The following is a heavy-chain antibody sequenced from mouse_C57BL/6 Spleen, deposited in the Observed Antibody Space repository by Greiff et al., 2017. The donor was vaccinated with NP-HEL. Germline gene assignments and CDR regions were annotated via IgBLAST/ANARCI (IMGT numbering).Heavy chain of an antibody. CDR2: INPRGGNT. CDR3: ARSLREVWYFDY. D-gene: IGHD2-10*02. Sequence: VQLQQSGAELVRPGASVKLSCTASGYTFTSYGISWVKQSTGQGLEWIGEINPRGGNTYYNEKFKGKVTLTGDKASSTAYMELRSLTSEDTAVYYCARSLREVWYFDYWGQGTTLTVSS. J-gene: IGHJ2*01. CDR1: GYTFTSYG. V-gene: IGHV1-81*01.